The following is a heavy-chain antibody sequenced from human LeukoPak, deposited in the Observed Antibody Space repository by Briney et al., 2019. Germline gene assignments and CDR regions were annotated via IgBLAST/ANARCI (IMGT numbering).Heavy chain of an antibody. CDR2: ISSSSDII. Sequence: GGSLRLSCAASGFTFSTYGMIWVRQAPGKGLEWLSYISSSSDIIKYADSVKGRFTSSRDNTKNSLYLQMNSLRAEDTAVYYCAKSRIGFSGQLDHWGQGALITVSS. V-gene: IGHV3-48*04. D-gene: IGHD5-12*01. J-gene: IGHJ4*02. CDR3: AKSRIGFSGQLDH. CDR1: GFTFSTYG.